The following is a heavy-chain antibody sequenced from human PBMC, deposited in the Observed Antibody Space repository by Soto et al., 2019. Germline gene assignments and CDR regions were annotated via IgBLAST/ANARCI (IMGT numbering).Heavy chain of an antibody. D-gene: IGHD6-13*01. CDR2: IYYSGST. J-gene: IGHJ5*02. Sequence: PSETLSLTCTVSGGSISSGGYYWSWIRQHPGKGLEWIGYIYYSGSTYYNPSLKSRVTISVDTSKNQFSLKLSSVTAADTAVYYCARDRGGVYAAAGTDNWFDPWGQGTLVTV. CDR3: ARDRGGVYAAAGTDNWFDP. V-gene: IGHV4-31*03. CDR1: GGSISSGGYY.